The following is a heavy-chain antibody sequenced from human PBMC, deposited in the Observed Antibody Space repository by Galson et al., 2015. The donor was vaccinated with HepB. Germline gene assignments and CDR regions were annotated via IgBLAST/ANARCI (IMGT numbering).Heavy chain of an antibody. CDR2: ITSSGNTI. D-gene: IGHD6-19*01. V-gene: IGHV3-11*01. J-gene: IGHJ3*02. Sequence: SLRLSCAASGFTFSDYYMSCIRQAPGKGLEWIAYITSSGNTIYYADSVQGRFTISRDNAKNSLYLQVSSRRAEDTPVYDCARAVSTGYSSGWILHDPFHIWGQGTMVTVSS. CDR1: GFTFSDYY. CDR3: ARAVSTGYSSGWILHDPFHI.